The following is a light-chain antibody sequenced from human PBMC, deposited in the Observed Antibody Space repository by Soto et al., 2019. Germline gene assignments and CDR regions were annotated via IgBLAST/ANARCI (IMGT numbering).Light chain of an antibody. J-gene: IGKJ4*01. CDR1: QSVLYSSDNRNY. V-gene: IGKV4-1*01. CDR3: QQHYSTPLT. Sequence: DIVMTQSPDSLAVSLGERATINCKSSQSVLYSSDNRNYLAWYHQKPGQPPKLRLYWASTRESGVPDRFSGNGSGTDFTLTISSLQAEDVAVYYCQQHYSTPLTFGGGTKVEI. CDR2: WAS.